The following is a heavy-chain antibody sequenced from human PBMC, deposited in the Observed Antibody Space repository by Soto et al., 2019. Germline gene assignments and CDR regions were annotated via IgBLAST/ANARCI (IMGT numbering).Heavy chain of an antibody. CDR2: ISAYNGNT. D-gene: IGHD2-2*01. Sequence: QVQLVQSGAEVKKPGASVKVSCKASGYTFTSYGISWVRQAPGQGLEWMGWISAYNGNTNYAQKLQGRVTMTTDTSTSTDYMELRSLRSDDTAVYYCAREGCISTSCSDAFDIWGQGTMVTVSS. V-gene: IGHV1-18*01. CDR1: GYTFTSYG. CDR3: AREGCISTSCSDAFDI. J-gene: IGHJ3*02.